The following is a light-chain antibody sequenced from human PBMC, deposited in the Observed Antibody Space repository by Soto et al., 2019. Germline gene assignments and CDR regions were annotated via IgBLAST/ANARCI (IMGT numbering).Light chain of an antibody. Sequence: DIQMTQSPSTLSASVGDRVTITCRASQTISNWLAWYQVKPGKAPKLLIYAASSLQSGVPSRFSGSGSGTDFTLTISSLQPEDFATYYCQQSYSTRWTFGQGTKVDI. CDR2: AAS. V-gene: IGKV1-39*01. J-gene: IGKJ1*01. CDR1: QTISNW. CDR3: QQSYSTRWT.